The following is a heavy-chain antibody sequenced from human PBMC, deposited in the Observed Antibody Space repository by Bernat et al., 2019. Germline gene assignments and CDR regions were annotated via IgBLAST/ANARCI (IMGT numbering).Heavy chain of an antibody. V-gene: IGHV3-30-3*01. Sequence: QVQLVESGGGVVQPGRSLRLSCAASGFTFSSYAMHWVRQAPGKGLEWVAVISYDGSNKYYADSVKGRFTISRDNSKNTLYLQMNSLRAEDTAVYYCAGVRCSGGSCQWGYYYYGMDVWGQGTTVTVSS. CDR3: AGVRCSGGSCQWGYYYYGMDV. CDR2: ISYDGSNK. D-gene: IGHD2-15*01. CDR1: GFTFSSYA. J-gene: IGHJ6*02.